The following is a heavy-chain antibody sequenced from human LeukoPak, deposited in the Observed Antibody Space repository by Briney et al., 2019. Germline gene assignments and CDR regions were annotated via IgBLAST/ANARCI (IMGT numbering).Heavy chain of an antibody. CDR3: ARSEGYSSSSPSYYYGMDV. J-gene: IGHJ6*02. V-gene: IGHV3-48*01. CDR1: GLPFSTFW. Sequence: GGSLRLSCAASGLPFSTFWMNWVRQAPGKGLEWVSYISSSSSTIYYADSVKGRFTISRDNAKNSLYLQMNSLRAEDTAVYYCARSEGYSSSSPSYYYGMDVWGQGTTVTVSS. CDR2: ISSSSSTI. D-gene: IGHD6-6*01.